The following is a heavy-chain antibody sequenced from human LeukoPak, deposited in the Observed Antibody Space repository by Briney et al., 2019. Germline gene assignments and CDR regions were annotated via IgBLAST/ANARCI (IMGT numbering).Heavy chain of an antibody. CDR1: GFTFSSHT. D-gene: IGHD3-10*01. CDR3: ARSQGVRGVLTRRGYFDY. J-gene: IGHJ4*02. CDR2: ISYDGSNK. Sequence: GGSLRLSCAASGFTFSSHTMHWVRQAPGKGLEWVAVISYDGSNKYYADSVKGRFTISRDNSKNTLYLQMNSLRAEDTAVYYCARSQGVRGVLTRRGYFDYWGQGTLVTVSS. V-gene: IGHV3-30*04.